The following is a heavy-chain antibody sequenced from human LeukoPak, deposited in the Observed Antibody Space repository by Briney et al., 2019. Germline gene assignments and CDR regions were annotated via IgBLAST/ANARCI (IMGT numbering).Heavy chain of an antibody. D-gene: IGHD5-18*01. J-gene: IGHJ4*02. V-gene: IGHV4-30-2*01. CDR2: IYHSGST. Sequence: PSQTLSLTCAVSGGSISSGGYSWSWLRQPPGKGLEWIVYIYHSGSTYYNPSLKSPVTISVDRSKNQFSLKLSSVTAADTAVYYCAREGYSYGLFDYWGQGTLVTVSS. CDR3: AREGYSYGLFDY. CDR1: GGSISSGGYS.